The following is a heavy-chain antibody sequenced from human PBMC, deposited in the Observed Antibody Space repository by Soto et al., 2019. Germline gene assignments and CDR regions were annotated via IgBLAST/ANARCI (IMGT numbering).Heavy chain of an antibody. CDR1: GYTFTGYY. Sequence: ASVKVSCKASGYTFTGYYMHWVRQAPGQGLEWMGWINPNSGGTNYAQKFQGWVTMTRDTSISTAYMELSRLRSDDTAVYYCARDGSGSYLPSYYYGMDVWGQGTTVTVSS. D-gene: IGHD3-10*01. CDR3: ARDGSGSYLPSYYYGMDV. V-gene: IGHV1-2*04. J-gene: IGHJ6*02. CDR2: INPNSGGT.